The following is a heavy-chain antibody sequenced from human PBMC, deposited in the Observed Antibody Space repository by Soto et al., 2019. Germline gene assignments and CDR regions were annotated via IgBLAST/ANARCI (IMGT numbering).Heavy chain of an antibody. V-gene: IGHV4-39*01. CDR1: GGSISSSSYY. D-gene: IGHD3-22*01. J-gene: IGHJ4*02. CDR2: IYYSGST. CDR3: SAYYDSSGYPFDY. Sequence: SETLSLTCTASGGSISSSSYYWGWIRQPPGKGLEWIGSIYYSGSTYYNPSLKSRVTISVDTSKNQFPLKLSSVTAADTAVYYCSAYYDSSGYPFDYWGQGTLVTVSS.